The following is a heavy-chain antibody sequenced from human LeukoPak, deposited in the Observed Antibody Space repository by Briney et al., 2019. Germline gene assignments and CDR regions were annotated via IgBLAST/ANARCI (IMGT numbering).Heavy chain of an antibody. CDR2: ISSSSSTI. CDR3: ARDLGLLWFGEQYYGMDV. D-gene: IGHD3-10*01. Sequence: GGSLRLSCAASGFTFSSYSMNWVRQAPGKGLEWVSYISSSSSTIYYADSVKGRFTISRDNAKNSLYLQMNSLRDEDTAVYYCARDLGLLWFGEQYYGMDVWGQGTTVTVSS. J-gene: IGHJ6*02. V-gene: IGHV3-48*02. CDR1: GFTFSSYS.